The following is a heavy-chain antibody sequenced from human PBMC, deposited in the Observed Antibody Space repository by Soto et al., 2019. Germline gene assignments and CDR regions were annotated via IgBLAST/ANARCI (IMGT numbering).Heavy chain of an antibody. CDR2: ISYSGST. CDR3: ARHVPYYDILTGYSPFDY. Sequence: SETLSLTCTVSGGSIISYYWSWILQPPWKGLEWIGYISYSGSTNYNPSLKSRVTISVDTSKNQFSLKLSSVTAADTAVYYCARHVPYYDILTGYSPFDYWGQGTLVTVS. D-gene: IGHD3-9*01. J-gene: IGHJ4*02. CDR1: GGSIISYY. V-gene: IGHV4-59*08.